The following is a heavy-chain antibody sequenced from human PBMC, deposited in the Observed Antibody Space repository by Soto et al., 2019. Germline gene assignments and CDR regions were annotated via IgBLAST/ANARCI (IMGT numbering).Heavy chain of an antibody. CDR2: ISAYNGNT. CDR3: VRGHRTIFGVAFNWFDP. D-gene: IGHD3-3*01. Sequence: QVQLVQSGAEVKKPGASVKVSCKASGYTFTSYGISWVRQAPGQGLEWMGWISAYNGNTNYAQKLQGRVTMTTDTDTSTAYMELRSLRSDDTAVYYCVRGHRTIFGVAFNWFDPWGQGTLVTVSS. CDR1: GYTFTSYG. V-gene: IGHV1-18*01. J-gene: IGHJ5*02.